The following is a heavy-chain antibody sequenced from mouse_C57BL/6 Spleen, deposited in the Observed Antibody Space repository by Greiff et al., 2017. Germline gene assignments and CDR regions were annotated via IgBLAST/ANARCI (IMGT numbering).Heavy chain of an antibody. CDR2: ISSGSSTI. J-gene: IGHJ2*01. CDR3: ARPGYYGSSYGDFDY. D-gene: IGHD1-1*01. V-gene: IGHV5-17*01. Sequence: EVQLVESGGGLVKPGGSLKLSCAASGFTFSDYGMHWVRQAPEKGLEWVAYISSGSSTIYYADTVKGRFTISRDNAKNTLFLQMTSLRSEDTAMYYCARPGYYGSSYGDFDYWGQGTTLTVSS. CDR1: GFTFSDYG.